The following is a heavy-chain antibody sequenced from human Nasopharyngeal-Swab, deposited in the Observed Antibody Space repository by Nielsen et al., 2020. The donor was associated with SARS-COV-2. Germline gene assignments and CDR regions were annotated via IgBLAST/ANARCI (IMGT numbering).Heavy chain of an antibody. CDR2: INPSGGRT. Sequence: WVRQAPGQGPEWMGIINPSGGRTSYAQKFQGRVTMTRDTSTSTVYMELSSLRSEDTAVYYCARDPGYGDYGGGFDYWGQGTLVTVSS. J-gene: IGHJ4*02. D-gene: IGHD4-17*01. CDR3: ARDPGYGDYGGGFDY. V-gene: IGHV1-46*01.